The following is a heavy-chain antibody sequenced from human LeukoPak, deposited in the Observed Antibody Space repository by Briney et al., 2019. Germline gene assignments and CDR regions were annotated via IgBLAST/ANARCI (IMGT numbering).Heavy chain of an antibody. D-gene: IGHD3-10*01. Sequence: PSETLSLTCTVSGASISSSYWSWIRQPPGKGLEWIGYIYYSGTTKYNPSLKSRVTISLDTSKNQFSLKLSSVTAADTAVYYCARDGYYGSGLDYWGQGTLVTVSS. CDR2: IYYSGTT. V-gene: IGHV4-59*01. CDR3: ARDGYYGSGLDY. CDR1: GASISSSY. J-gene: IGHJ4*02.